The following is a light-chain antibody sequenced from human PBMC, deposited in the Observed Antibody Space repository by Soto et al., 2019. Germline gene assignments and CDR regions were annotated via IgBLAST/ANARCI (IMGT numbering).Light chain of an antibody. CDR2: DAS. Sequence: EIVLTQSPATLSLSPGERATLSSRASQSVSSYLACSQQKPGQAPRLLIYDASNRSTGIPARFSGSGSGTDFTLTISSLYHEAFAVYCCQRYGSSSPHTLCQGTKLAIK. CDR3: QRYGSSSPHT. J-gene: IGKJ2*01. V-gene: IGKV3-11*01. CDR1: QSVSSY.